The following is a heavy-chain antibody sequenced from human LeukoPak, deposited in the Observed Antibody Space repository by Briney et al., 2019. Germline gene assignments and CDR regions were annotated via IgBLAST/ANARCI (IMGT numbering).Heavy chain of an antibody. CDR1: GFTFSSYA. V-gene: IGHV3-23*01. CDR2: ISGSGGST. Sequence: GGSLRLSCAASGFTFSSYAMSWVRQAPGKGLEWVSAISGSGGSTYYADSVKGRFTISRDNSKNTLYLQMNSLRAEDTAVYYCAKGSRLGYCSGGSCYRIPYYYYYYMDVWGKGTTVTVSS. CDR3: AKGSRLGYCSGGSCYRIPYYYYYYMDV. J-gene: IGHJ6*03. D-gene: IGHD2-15*01.